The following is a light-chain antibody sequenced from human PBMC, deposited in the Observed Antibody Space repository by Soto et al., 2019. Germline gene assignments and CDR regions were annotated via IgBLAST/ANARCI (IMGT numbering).Light chain of an antibody. CDR1: RSNIGSNT. CDR3: AAWDDSLNGVV. V-gene: IGLV1-44*01. J-gene: IGLJ2*01. Sequence: QAVVTQPPSASGTPGQRVTISCSGSRSNIGSNTVNWYQQLPGTAPKLLIYSNNQRPSGAPDRFSGSKSGTSASLAISGLQSEDEADYYCAAWDDSLNGVVFGGGTKVTVL. CDR2: SNN.